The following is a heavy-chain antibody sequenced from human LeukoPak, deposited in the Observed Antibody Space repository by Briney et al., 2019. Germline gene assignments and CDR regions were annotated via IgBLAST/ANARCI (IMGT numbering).Heavy chain of an antibody. V-gene: IGHV1-2*02. CDR2: ISPNSGGT. Sequence: GASVKVSCKASGYTFIDYYMHWVRQAPGQGLEWIGWISPNSGGTKYVQKFQGRVTMTRDTSITTVSMELSGLSFDDTAVYYCARGGGRYSVDYWGQGTLVIVSS. CDR3: ARGGGRYSVDY. D-gene: IGHD1-26*01. CDR1: GYTFIDYY. J-gene: IGHJ4*02.